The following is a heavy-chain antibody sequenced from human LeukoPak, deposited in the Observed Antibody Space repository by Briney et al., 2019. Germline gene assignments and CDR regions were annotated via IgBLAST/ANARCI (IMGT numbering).Heavy chain of an antibody. CDR2: ISGNGGST. J-gene: IGHJ4*02. CDR3: VTEAVPPTFDY. V-gene: IGHV3-64D*06. CDR1: GFTFSTKS. Sequence: PGGSLRLSCSASGFTFSTKSMDWVRQAPGKGPEFVSGISGNGGSTYYANSVKGRFTISRDNSKNTLYLQMSSLRPEDTAVYYCVTEAVPPTFDYWGQGTLVTVSS.